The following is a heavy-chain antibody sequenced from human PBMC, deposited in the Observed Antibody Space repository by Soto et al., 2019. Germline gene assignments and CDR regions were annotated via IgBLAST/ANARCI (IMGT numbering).Heavy chain of an antibody. J-gene: IGHJ6*02. Sequence: GGYAGLSCAASGLTFSSYAMSWVRQAPGKGLEWVSAISGSGGSAYYGDSGKGRFTIVRDNSKNTLYLQMNSLRAEDTAVYCCAKDPRYCTNGVCGMAVWRQVTTATV. CDR1: GLTFSSYA. V-gene: IGHV3-23*01. CDR3: AKDPRYCTNGVCGMAV. D-gene: IGHD2-8*01. CDR2: ISGSGGSA.